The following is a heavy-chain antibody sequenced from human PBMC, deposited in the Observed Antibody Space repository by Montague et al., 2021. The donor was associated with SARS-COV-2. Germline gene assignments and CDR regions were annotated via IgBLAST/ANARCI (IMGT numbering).Heavy chain of an antibody. Sequence: SLRLSCAASGFTFSSYAMHWVRQAPGKGLEWVAVTSYDGSNKYYADSVKGRFTISRDNSKNTLYLQMNSLRAEDTAVYYCVGQLLFHYYGMDVWGQGTTVTVSS. J-gene: IGHJ6*02. CDR2: TSYDGSNK. V-gene: IGHV3-30*04. CDR1: GFTFSSYA. D-gene: IGHD2-2*01. CDR3: VGQLLFHYYGMDV.